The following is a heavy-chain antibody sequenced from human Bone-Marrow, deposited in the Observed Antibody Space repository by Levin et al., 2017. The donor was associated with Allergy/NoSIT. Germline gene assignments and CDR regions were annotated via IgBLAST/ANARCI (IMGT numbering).Heavy chain of an antibody. CDR1: GFTFSSYG. CDR2: IWYDGSNK. Sequence: AGGSLRLSCAASGFTFSSYGMHWVRQAPGKGLEWVAVIWYDGSNKYYADSVKGRFTISRDNSKNTLYLQMNSLRAEDTAVYYCARDSYYYDSSGYVDYWGQGTLVTVSS. D-gene: IGHD3-22*01. CDR3: ARDSYYYDSSGYVDY. V-gene: IGHV3-33*01. J-gene: IGHJ4*02.